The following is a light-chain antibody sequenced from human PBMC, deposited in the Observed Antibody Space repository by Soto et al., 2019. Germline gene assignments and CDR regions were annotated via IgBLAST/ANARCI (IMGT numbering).Light chain of an antibody. CDR2: EVT. CDR3: TSYTNNRTCV. V-gene: IGLV2-18*02. CDR1: SSDVGNYNR. Sequence: QSVLTQPPSVSGSPGQSVTISCTGTSSDVGNYNRVSWYQQPPGTAPKLMIYEVTNRPSGVPNRFSASKSGNTASLTISGLQAEDEADYYCTSYTNNRTCVFGGGTKLTVL. J-gene: IGLJ3*02.